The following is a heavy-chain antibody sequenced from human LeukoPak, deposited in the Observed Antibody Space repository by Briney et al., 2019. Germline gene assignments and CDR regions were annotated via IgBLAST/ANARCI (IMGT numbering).Heavy chain of an antibody. CDR1: EFTFSSYA. D-gene: IGHD3-22*01. CDR3: AKGRAGNYYYDSSDY. Sequence: PGGSLRLSCAASEFTFSSYAMSWVRQAPGKGLEWVSAISGSGGSSTYYADSVKGRFTISRDNSKNTLYLQMNSLRAEDTAVYYCAKGRAGNYYYDSSDYWGQGTLVTVSS. J-gene: IGHJ4*02. CDR2: ISGSGGSST. V-gene: IGHV3-23*01.